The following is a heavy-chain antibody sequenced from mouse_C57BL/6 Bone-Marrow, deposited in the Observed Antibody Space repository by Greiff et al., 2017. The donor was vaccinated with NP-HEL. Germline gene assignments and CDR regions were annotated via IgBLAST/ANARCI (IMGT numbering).Heavy chain of an antibody. CDR2: IAPEDGET. D-gene: IGHD1-1*01. CDR1: GFNIKDYY. J-gene: IGHJ1*03. CDR3: ASHYYGSSYWYFDV. Sequence: VQLKESGAELVKPGASVKLSCTASGFNIKDYYMHWVKQRTEQGLEWIGRIAPEDGETKYAPKFQGKATITADTSSNTAYLQLSSLTSDDTAVYYGASHYYGSSYWYFDVWGTGTTVTVSS. V-gene: IGHV14-2*01.